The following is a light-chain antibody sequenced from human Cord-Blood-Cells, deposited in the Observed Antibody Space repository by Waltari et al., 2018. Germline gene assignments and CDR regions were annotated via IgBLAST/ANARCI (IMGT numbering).Light chain of an antibody. Sequence: QSVLTQPLSVSGAPGQRVTISCTGSSSNIGAGYDVHWYQQLPGTAPKLLFYGNSNRPSGVPDRFSGSKSGTSASLAITGLQAEDEADYYCQSYDSSLSGSVFGGGTKLTVL. CDR3: QSYDSSLSGSV. V-gene: IGLV1-40*01. J-gene: IGLJ3*02. CDR2: GNS. CDR1: SSNIGAGYD.